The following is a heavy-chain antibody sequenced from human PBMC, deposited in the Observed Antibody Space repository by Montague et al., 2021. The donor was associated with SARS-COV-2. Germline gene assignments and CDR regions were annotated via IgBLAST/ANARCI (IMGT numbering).Heavy chain of an antibody. Sequence: PALVKPTQTLTLTCTFSGFSPSTSGMCVSWIRQPPGKALEWLARIDWDDDKYYSTSLKTRLTISKDTSKNQVALTMTNMDPVDTATYYCARILVAAAGSPFDPWGQGTLVTVSS. CDR1: GFSPSTSGMC. CDR2: IDWDDDK. V-gene: IGHV2-70*11. CDR3: ARILVAAAGSPFDP. J-gene: IGHJ5*02. D-gene: IGHD6-13*01.